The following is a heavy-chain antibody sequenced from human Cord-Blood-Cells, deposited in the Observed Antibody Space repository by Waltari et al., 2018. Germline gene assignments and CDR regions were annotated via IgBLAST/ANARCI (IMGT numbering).Heavy chain of an antibody. Sequence: HVQLVQTGAEVKKPGASVKVSCKASGYTFTGYYMHWVRQAPGHGPEWMGWINPNSGGTNYAQKVQGRVPMTRDTSISTAYMELSRLRSDDTAVYYCARPGMRVDYFDYWGQGTLVTVSS. V-gene: IGHV1-2*02. CDR3: ARPGMRVDYFDY. CDR2: INPNSGGT. J-gene: IGHJ4*02. D-gene: IGHD3-10*01. CDR1: GYTFTGYY.